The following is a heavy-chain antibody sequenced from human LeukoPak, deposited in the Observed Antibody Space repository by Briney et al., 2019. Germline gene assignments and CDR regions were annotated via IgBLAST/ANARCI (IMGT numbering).Heavy chain of an antibody. CDR3: AILSAGDYDILTGYPSQGYMDV. CDR2: ISSSSSYI. J-gene: IGHJ6*03. V-gene: IGHV3-21*01. Sequence: GGSLRLSCAASGFTFSSYSMNWVRQAPGKGLEWVSSISSSSSYIYYADSVKGRFTISRDNAKNSLYLQMNSLRAEDTAVYYCAILSAGDYDILTGYPSQGYMDVWGKGTTVTVSS. D-gene: IGHD3-9*01. CDR1: GFTFSSYS.